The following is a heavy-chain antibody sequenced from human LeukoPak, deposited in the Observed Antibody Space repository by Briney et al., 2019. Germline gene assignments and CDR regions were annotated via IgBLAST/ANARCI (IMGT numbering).Heavy chain of an antibody. Sequence: SETLSLTCTVSGGSINSGSDYWGWIRQPPGKGLEWIGSMYYSGSTYYNPSLKSRATISVDMSKNQFSLRLISVTAADTAVYYCARVHNNYYFNYWGQGTLVTVSS. CDR2: MYYSGST. CDR3: ARVHNNYYFNY. J-gene: IGHJ4*02. CDR1: GGSINSGSDY. D-gene: IGHD4-11*01. V-gene: IGHV4-39*07.